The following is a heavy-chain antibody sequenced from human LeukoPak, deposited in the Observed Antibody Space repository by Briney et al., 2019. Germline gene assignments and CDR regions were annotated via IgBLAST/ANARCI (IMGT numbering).Heavy chain of an antibody. CDR2: IKQDGSEE. CDR3: ATRNNGCPYH. CDR1: EFTFSSYS. D-gene: IGHD5-24*01. Sequence: GGSLRLSCAASEFTFSSYSMNWVRQAPGKGLEWVAKIKQDGSEEYYVDSVRGRFTISRDNAKNSVYLQMNSLRAEDTAVYYCATRNNGCPYHWGQGTLVTVSS. V-gene: IGHV3-7*01. J-gene: IGHJ4*02.